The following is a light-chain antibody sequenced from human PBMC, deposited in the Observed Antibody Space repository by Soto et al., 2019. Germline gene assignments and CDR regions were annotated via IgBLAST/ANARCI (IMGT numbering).Light chain of an antibody. J-gene: IGLJ3*02. Sequence: NFMLTQPHSVSESPGKTVTISCTRSSGSIASNYVQWYQQRPGSAPTTVIYEDNQRPSWVPDRFSGSIDSSSNSASLTISRLKTEDEADYYCQSYHSSNVVFGGGTKLTVL. V-gene: IGLV6-57*04. CDR3: QSYHSSNVV. CDR2: EDN. CDR1: SGSIASNY.